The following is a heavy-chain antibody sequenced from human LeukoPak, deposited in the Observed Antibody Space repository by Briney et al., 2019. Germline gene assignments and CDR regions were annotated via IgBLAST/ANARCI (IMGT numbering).Heavy chain of an antibody. CDR1: GYTFTDYY. CDR2: INPHSGGT. CDR3: ARVLRYYDILSKPFDY. Sequence: ASVKVSCKASGYTFTDYYMHWVRQAPGQGLEWMGWINPHSGGTDHAQKFQGRVTLTRDTSINTAYMELSRLRSDDTAVYYCARVLRYYDILSKPFDYWGQGTLVTVSS. D-gene: IGHD3-9*01. V-gene: IGHV1-2*02. J-gene: IGHJ4*02.